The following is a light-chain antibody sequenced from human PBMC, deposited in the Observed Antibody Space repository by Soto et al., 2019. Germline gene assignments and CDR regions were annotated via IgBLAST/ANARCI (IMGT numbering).Light chain of an antibody. Sequence: QSVLTQPPSVSGAPGQRVTISCTGSSSNIGAGYDVHWYQQLPGTAPKVLIYGNSGRPSGVPDRFSGSKSGTSASLAITGLQAEDEADYYCQSYDSSLSVLYVFGTGTKVTVL. CDR2: GNS. J-gene: IGLJ1*01. CDR1: SSNIGAGYD. CDR3: QSYDSSLSVLYV. V-gene: IGLV1-40*01.